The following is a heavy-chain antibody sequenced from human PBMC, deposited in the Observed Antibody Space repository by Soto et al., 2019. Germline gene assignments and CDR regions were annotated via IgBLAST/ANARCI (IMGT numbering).Heavy chain of an antibody. D-gene: IGHD2-2*01. CDR3: ARDQDYIVVVPAATPRLFDY. Sequence: QTLSLTCAISGGSVSSNSAAWNWIRQSPSRGPEWVGRTYYRSKWYNDYAVSVKSRITINPDTSKNQFSLQLNSVTPEDTAVYYCARDQDYIVVVPAATPRLFDYRGQGSSVIVSS. CDR2: TYYRSKWYN. V-gene: IGHV6-1*01. J-gene: IGHJ4*02. CDR1: GGSVSSNSAA.